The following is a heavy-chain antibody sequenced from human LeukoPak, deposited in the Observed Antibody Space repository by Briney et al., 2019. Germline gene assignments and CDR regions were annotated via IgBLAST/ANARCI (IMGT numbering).Heavy chain of an antibody. CDR3: ARVAVARLAYFDH. D-gene: IGHD6-19*01. CDR1: GDSISNYH. V-gene: IGHV4-59*12. CDR2: FYNSGNT. J-gene: IGHJ4*02. Sequence: PSETLSLTCTVSGDSISNYHWSWIRQPPGRGLEWIGSFYNSGNTNYNPSLKSRVTISVDKSKNQFSLKLSSVTAADTAMYYCARVAVARLAYFDHWGQGTLVIVSS.